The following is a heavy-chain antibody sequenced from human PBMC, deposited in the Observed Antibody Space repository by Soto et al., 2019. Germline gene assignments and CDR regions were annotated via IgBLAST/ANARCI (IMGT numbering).Heavy chain of an antibody. CDR2: INAGNGNT. J-gene: IGHJ4*02. CDR3: ASSLGYDSSGYYYDFDY. CDR1: GYTFTSYA. V-gene: IGHV1-3*01. D-gene: IGHD3-22*01. Sequence: ASVKVSCKASGYTFTSYAMHWVRQAPGQRLEWMGWINAGNGNTKYSQKFQGRVTITRDTSASTAYMELSSLRSEDTAVYYCASSLGYDSSGYYYDFDYWGQGTLVTVSS.